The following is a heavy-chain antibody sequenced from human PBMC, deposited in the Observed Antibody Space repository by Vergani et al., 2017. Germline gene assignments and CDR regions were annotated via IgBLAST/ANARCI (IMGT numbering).Heavy chain of an antibody. D-gene: IGHD1-1*01. Sequence: EVQLVESGGGLVQPGGSLRLSCAASGFTFSSYEMNWVRQAPGKGLEWVSYISSSGSTIYYADSVKGRFTISRDNAKNSLYLQMNSLRAEDTAVYYCARDPGNAVRAFDIWGQGTMVTVSS. J-gene: IGHJ3*02. CDR3: ARDPGNAVRAFDI. CDR1: GFTFSSYE. CDR2: ISSSGSTI. V-gene: IGHV3-48*03.